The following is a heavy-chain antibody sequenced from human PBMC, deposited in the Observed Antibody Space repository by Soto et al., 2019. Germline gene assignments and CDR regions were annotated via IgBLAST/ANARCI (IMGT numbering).Heavy chain of an antibody. J-gene: IGHJ4*02. CDR2: LYWDDDN. Sequence: QITLKESGPTLVKPTQTLTLTCTFSGFSLSTRDVGVGWIRQPPGKALEWLALLYWDDDNRYSPSLRRRVTLPKDPSKKPVVLTMTNMDPFDTATFYWAHGSGWLFDYWGPGTLVTVSS. V-gene: IGHV2-5*02. CDR1: GFSLSTRDVG. D-gene: IGHD6-19*01. CDR3: AHGSGWLFDY.